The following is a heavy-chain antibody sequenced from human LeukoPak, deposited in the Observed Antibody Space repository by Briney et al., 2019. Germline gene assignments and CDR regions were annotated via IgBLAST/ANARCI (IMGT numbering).Heavy chain of an antibody. CDR3: ARDPWDDVSGFSGDY. CDR2: ISSSSNSI. CDR1: GFTFSTYG. V-gene: IGHV3-48*02. J-gene: IGHJ4*02. Sequence: SGGSLRLSCAASGFTFSTYGMNCVRRAPGKVLEWLSYISSSSNSIYYADSVKGRFTISRDNAKNSLYLQMNSLRDEDTAVYYCARDPWDDVSGFSGDYWGQGTLVTVSS. D-gene: IGHD3-22*01.